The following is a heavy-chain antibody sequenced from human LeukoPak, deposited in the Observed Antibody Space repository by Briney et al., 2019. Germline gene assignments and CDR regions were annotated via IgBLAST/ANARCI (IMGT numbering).Heavy chain of an antibody. CDR2: ISYDGSNK. D-gene: IGHD3-10*01. Sequence: GGSLRLSCAASGFTFSSYGMHWVRQAPGKGLEWVAVISYDGSNKYYADSVKGRFTISRDNSKNTLYLQMNSLRAEDTAVYYCAKHLWRDLLWFGEGYYFGSWGQGTLVTVSS. J-gene: IGHJ4*02. V-gene: IGHV3-30*18. CDR1: GFTFSSYG. CDR3: AKHLWRDLLWFGEGYYFGS.